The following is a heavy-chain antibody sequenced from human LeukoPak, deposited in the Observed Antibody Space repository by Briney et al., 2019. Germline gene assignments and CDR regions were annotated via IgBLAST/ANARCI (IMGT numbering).Heavy chain of an antibody. CDR1: GFTFDDYG. J-gene: IGHJ4*02. CDR3: AKAPGMVATGIDY. Sequence: GGSLRLSCAASGFTFDDYGMSWVRQAPGKGLEWVSGINCNGGSTGYADSVKGRFTIYRDNAKNSLYLQMNSLRAEDTAVYYCAKAPGMVATGIDYWGQGTLVTVSS. D-gene: IGHD5-12*01. V-gene: IGHV3-20*04. CDR2: INCNGGST.